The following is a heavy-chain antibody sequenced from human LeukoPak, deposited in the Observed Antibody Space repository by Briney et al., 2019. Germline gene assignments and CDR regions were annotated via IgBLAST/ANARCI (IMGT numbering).Heavy chain of an antibody. Sequence: SETLSLTCTVSGGSISSSTYYWGWIRQPPGKGLQWIGSVFYSGTTYYNPSLKSRVTISVDTSKNQFSLRLSSVTAADTAMYYCARLSAGSGSYYTHFDYWGQGTLVTVSS. J-gene: IGHJ4*02. CDR1: GGSISSSTYY. V-gene: IGHV4-39*07. D-gene: IGHD3-10*01. CDR3: ARLSAGSGSYYTHFDY. CDR2: VFYSGTT.